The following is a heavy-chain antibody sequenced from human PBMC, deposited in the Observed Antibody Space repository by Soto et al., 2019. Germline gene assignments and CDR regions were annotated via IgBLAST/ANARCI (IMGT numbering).Heavy chain of an antibody. Sequence: QVQLVESGGGVVQPGRSLRLSCAASGFTFSSYGMHWVRQAPGKGLEWVAVISYDGSDKYYAHSVKGRFTISRDNSKNTLYLQMDSVRAEATAVYYCAEGLVVATTNFQHWGQGTLVTVSS. V-gene: IGHV3-30*18. CDR3: AEGLVVATTNFQH. CDR1: GFTFSSYG. D-gene: IGHD2-15*01. CDR2: ISYDGSDK. J-gene: IGHJ1*01.